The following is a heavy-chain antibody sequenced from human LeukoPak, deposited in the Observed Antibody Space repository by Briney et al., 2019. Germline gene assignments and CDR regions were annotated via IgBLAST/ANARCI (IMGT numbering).Heavy chain of an antibody. D-gene: IGHD6-19*01. CDR3: ARGNSVAGTDISY. J-gene: IGHJ4*02. CDR1: GFTFSTYS. Sequence: PGGSLRLSCAASGFTFSTYSMNWVRQAPGKGLEWVSSISSSGYIYYADSVKGRFTISRDNAKNSLYLQMNSLRAEDTAVYYCARGNSVAGTDISYWGQGTLVTVSS. CDR2: ISSSGYI. V-gene: IGHV3-21*01.